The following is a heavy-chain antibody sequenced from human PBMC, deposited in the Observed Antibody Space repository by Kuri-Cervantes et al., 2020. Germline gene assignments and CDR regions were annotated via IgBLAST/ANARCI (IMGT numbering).Heavy chain of an antibody. CDR1: GGSFSGYY. D-gene: IGHD4-17*01. CDR2: INHSGST. J-gene: IGHJ3*02. CDR3: ARDFGYGDYGEAFDI. V-gene: IGHV4-34*01. Sequence: SQTLSLTCAVYGGSFSGYYWSWIRQPPEKGLEWIGEINHSGSTNYNSSLKSRVSISVDTSKNQFSLKLRSVTAADTAVYYCARDFGYGDYGEAFDIWGQGTMVTVSS.